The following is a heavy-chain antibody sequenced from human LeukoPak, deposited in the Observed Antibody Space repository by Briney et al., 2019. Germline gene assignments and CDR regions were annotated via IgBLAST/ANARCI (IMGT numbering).Heavy chain of an antibody. CDR1: GFTFSSYS. D-gene: IGHD2-2*02. CDR2: ISSRSSYM. CDR3: ARVDQYQLLYPYDY. Sequence: GGSLRLSCAASGFTFSSYSVSWVRQAPGKGLEWVSSISSRSSYMYYADSVKGRFTISRDNAKNSLYLQMNSLRAEDTAVYYCARVDQYQLLYPYDYWGQGTLVTVSS. V-gene: IGHV3-21*01. J-gene: IGHJ4*02.